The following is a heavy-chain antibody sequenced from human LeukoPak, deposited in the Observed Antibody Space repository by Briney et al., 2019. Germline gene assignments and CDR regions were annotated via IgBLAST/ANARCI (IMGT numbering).Heavy chain of an antibody. Sequence: GGSLRLSCAASGFTFSSYAMHWVRQAPGKGLEWVAVISYDGSNKYYADSVKGRFTISRDNSKNTLYLQMNSLRAEDTAVYYCARGLGRVRGVIRDHDYWGQGTLVTVSS. D-gene: IGHD3-10*01. V-gene: IGHV3-30-3*01. CDR3: ARGLGRVRGVIRDHDY. CDR1: GFTFSSYA. CDR2: ISYDGSNK. J-gene: IGHJ4*02.